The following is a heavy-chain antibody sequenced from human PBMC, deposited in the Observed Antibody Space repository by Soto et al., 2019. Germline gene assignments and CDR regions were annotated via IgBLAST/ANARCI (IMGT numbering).Heavy chain of an antibody. Sequence: SETLSLTCTVSGGSISSSSYYWGWIRQPPGKGLEWIGSIYYSGSTYYNPSLKSRVTISVDTSKNQFSLKLSSVTAADTAVYYCARGVYYYDSSADYYYGMDVWGQGTTVTVSS. CDR1: GGSISSSSYY. D-gene: IGHD3-22*01. V-gene: IGHV4-39*01. CDR3: ARGVYYYDSSADYYYGMDV. J-gene: IGHJ6*02. CDR2: IYYSGST.